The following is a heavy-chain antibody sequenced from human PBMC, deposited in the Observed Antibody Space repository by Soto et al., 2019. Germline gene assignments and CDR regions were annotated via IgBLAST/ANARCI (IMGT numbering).Heavy chain of an antibody. J-gene: IGHJ6*02. Sequence: TSETLSLTCAVYGGSFSGYYWSWIRQPPGKGLEWIGEINHSGSTNYNPSLKSRVTISVDTSKNQFSLKLSSVTAADTAVYYCARGEIAVAGEGYSYYYYGMDVWGQGTTVTVSS. CDR3: ARGEIAVAGEGYSYYYYGMDV. CDR1: GGSFSGYY. D-gene: IGHD6-19*01. V-gene: IGHV4-34*01. CDR2: INHSGST.